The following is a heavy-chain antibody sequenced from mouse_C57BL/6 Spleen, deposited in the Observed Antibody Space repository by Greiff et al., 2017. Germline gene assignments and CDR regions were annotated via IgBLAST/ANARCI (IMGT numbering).Heavy chain of an antibody. CDR1: GYAFSSSW. D-gene: IGHD2-3*01. Sequence: QVQLQQSGPELVKPGASVKISCKASGYAFSSSWMNWVKQRPGKGLEWIGRIYPGDGDTNYNGKFKGKATLTEDKSSSTAYMQLSSLTSEDSAVYFSAVYDGYYFDYWGQGTTLTVSS. J-gene: IGHJ2*01. CDR2: IYPGDGDT. V-gene: IGHV1-82*01. CDR3: AVYDGYYFDY.